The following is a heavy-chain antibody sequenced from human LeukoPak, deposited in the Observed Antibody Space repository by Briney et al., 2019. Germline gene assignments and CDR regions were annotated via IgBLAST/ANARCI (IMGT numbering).Heavy chain of an antibody. Sequence: PGESLKISCKGSGYSFTSYWIGWVRQMPGKGLEWMGIIYPGDSDTRYSPSFQGQVTISADKSISTAYLQWSSLKASDTAMYYCARITAAAGKQGPGDYYFYMDVWGKGTTVTISS. CDR2: IYPGDSDT. CDR1: GYSFTSYW. V-gene: IGHV5-51*01. J-gene: IGHJ6*03. CDR3: ARITAAAGKQGPGDYYFYMDV. D-gene: IGHD6-13*01.